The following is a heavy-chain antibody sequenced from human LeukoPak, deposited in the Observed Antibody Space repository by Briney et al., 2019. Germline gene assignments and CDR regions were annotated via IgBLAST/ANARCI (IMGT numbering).Heavy chain of an antibody. D-gene: IGHD3-10*01. CDR3: ARHGTITMVRGRLRYYYMDV. V-gene: IGHV3-21*04. CDR2: ISSSSSYI. J-gene: IGHJ6*03. CDR1: GFTFSRYS. Sequence: PGGSLRLSCAASGFTFSRYSMNWVRQAPGKGLEWVSSISSSSSYIYYADSVKGRFTISRDNAKNSLYLQMNSLRAEDTAVYYCARHGTITMVRGRLRYYYMDVWGKGATVTISS.